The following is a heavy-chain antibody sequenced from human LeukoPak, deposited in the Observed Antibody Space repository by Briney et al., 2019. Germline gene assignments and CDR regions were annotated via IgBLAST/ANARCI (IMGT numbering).Heavy chain of an antibody. D-gene: IGHD6-13*01. Sequence: SETLSLTCTVSGGSVSSSSYYWGWIRQPPGKGLEWIGSIYYSGSSYYNPSLKSRVTISVDTSMSQFSLKLNSVTAADTAVYYCARHPGYSSSWYGTRGFDFWGQGSLVTVSS. CDR3: ARHPGYSSSWYGTRGFDF. J-gene: IGHJ4*02. CDR2: IYYSGSS. V-gene: IGHV4-39*01. CDR1: GGSVSSSSYY.